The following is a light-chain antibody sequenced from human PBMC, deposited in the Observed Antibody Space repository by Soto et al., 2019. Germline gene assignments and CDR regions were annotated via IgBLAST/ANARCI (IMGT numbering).Light chain of an antibody. CDR2: DAS. CDR1: QSVRSH. CDR3: QQYGSSGVT. V-gene: IGKV3-20*01. J-gene: IGKJ3*01. Sequence: EIMMTQSPATLSVSPGERATLSCRASQSVRSHLAWYQQKPGQAPRLLIYDASTRATGIADRFSGSGSGTDFTLTISRLEPEDFAVYYCQQYGSSGVTFGPGTKVDIK.